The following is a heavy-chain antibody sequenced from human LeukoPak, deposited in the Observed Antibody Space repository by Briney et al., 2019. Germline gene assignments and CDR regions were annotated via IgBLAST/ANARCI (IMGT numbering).Heavy chain of an antibody. CDR3: TTLTVATNFDY. J-gene: IGHJ4*02. D-gene: IGHD6-19*01. CDR1: GFSFSVYE. Sequence: GGSLRLSCAASGFSFSVYEMHWARQAPGKGLEWISDISSSGTTTYYADSVKGRFTISRDNAKKSLYLQMNSLRAEDTAVYYRTTLTVATNFDYWGQGTLVTVSS. CDR2: ISSSGTTT. V-gene: IGHV3-48*03.